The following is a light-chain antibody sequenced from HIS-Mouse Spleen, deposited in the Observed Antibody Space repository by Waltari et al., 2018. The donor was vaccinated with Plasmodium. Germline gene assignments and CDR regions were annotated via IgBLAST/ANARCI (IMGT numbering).Light chain of an antibody. CDR1: QSVSSN. CDR2: GAS. J-gene: IGKJ3*01. Sequence: EIVMTQSPATLSVSPGERATLSCRAGQSVSSNLAWYQQKPGQAPRLLIYGASTRATGIPARFSGSGSGTEFTLTISSLQSEDFAVYCCQQYNNWSFTFGPGTKVDIK. CDR3: QQYNNWSFT. V-gene: IGKV3-15*01.